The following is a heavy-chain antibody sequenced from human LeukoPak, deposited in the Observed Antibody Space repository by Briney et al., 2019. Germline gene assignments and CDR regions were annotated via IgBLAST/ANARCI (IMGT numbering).Heavy chain of an antibody. Sequence: PGGSLRLPCAASGFTFSSYALSWVRQAPGKGLEWVSAISGTGGSTNYADSVKGRLTISRDNAKNSLYVQVNSLRAEDMTVYYCVRGGIGGTALKFDYWGQGTLVTVSS. CDR2: ISGTGGST. CDR1: GFTFSSYA. D-gene: IGHD1-1*01. CDR3: VRGGIGGTALKFDY. J-gene: IGHJ4*02. V-gene: IGHV3-23*01.